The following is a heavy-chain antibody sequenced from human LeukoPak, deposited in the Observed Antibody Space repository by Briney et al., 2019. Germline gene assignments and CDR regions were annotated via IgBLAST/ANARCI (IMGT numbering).Heavy chain of an antibody. CDR2: ISGGGGST. J-gene: IGHJ4*02. CDR3: VKGVGSGSYYKLDN. Sequence: PGGSLRLSCAASGFTSSSCAMSWVRQAPGKGLEWVSAISGGGGSTYNADSVKGRFTISRDNSKNTLYLQMNSLRAEDTAVYYCVKGVGSGSYYKLDNWGQGTLVTVSS. V-gene: IGHV3-23*01. D-gene: IGHD3-10*01. CDR1: GFTSSSCA.